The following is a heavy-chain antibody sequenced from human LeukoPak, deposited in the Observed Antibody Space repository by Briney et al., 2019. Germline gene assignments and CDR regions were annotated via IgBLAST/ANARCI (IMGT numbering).Heavy chain of an antibody. CDR2: IIPIFGTA. J-gene: IGHJ3*02. D-gene: IGHD1-26*01. CDR1: GGTFSSYA. Sequence: RASVKVSCKASGGTFSSYAISWVRQAPGQGLEWMGRIIPIFGTANYAQKFQGRVTITTDESTSTAYMELSSLRSEDTAVYYCARGDREQAFDIWGQGTMATVSS. CDR3: ARGDREQAFDI. V-gene: IGHV1-69*05.